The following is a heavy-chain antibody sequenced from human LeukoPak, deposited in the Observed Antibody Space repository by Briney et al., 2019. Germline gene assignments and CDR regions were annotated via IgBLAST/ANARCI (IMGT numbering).Heavy chain of an antibody. CDR1: GDSISSSNYY. J-gene: IGHJ4*02. CDR3: VRPRNSYADLYYFDY. CDR2: IYYSGST. D-gene: IGHD5-18*01. Sequence: SETLSLTCTVSGDSISSSNYYWGWIRQPPGKGLEWIGSIYYSGSTYYNPSLKSRVTISVDTSKNQFSLKLSSVTAADTAVYYCVRPRNSYADLYYFDYWGQGTLVTVSS. V-gene: IGHV4-39*01.